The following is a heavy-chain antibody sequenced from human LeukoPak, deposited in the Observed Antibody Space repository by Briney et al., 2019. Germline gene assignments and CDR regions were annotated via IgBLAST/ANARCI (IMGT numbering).Heavy chain of an antibody. V-gene: IGHV3-73*01. D-gene: IGHD2-2*01. CDR2: IRSKANSYAT. CDR1: GFTFSGSA. J-gene: IGHJ6*02. Sequence: GGSLRLSCAASGFTFSGSAMHWVRQASGKGLEWVGRIRSKANSYATAYAASVKGRFTISRDDSKNTVYLQMNSLKTEDTAVYYCTRLGVVVVPAARMDVWGQGTTVTVSS. CDR3: TRLGVVVVPAARMDV.